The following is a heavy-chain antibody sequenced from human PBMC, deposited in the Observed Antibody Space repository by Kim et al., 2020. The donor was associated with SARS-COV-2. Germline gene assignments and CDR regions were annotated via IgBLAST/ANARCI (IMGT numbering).Heavy chain of an antibody. CDR1: GGSISSSNW. J-gene: IGHJ6*02. Sequence: SETLSLTCAVSGGSISSSNWWSWVRQPPGKGLEWIGDIYHSGSTNYNPSLKSRVTISVDTSKHQFSLQRSSVTAADTAVYYCARSPVTTLYYYYGMDVWGQGTTVTVSS. V-gene: IGHV4-4*02. CDR2: IYHSGST. CDR3: ARSPVTTLYYYYGMDV. D-gene: IGHD4-17*01.